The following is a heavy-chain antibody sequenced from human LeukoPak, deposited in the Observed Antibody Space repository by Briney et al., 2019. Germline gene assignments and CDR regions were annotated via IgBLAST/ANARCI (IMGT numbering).Heavy chain of an antibody. J-gene: IGHJ6*02. CDR1: GYSFTSYW. D-gene: IGHD1-7*01. Sequence: GESLKISCKGSGYSFTSYWIAWVRQMPGKGLEWMGIIYPGGSDTRYSPSFQGQVTISADKSISTAYLQWSSLKASDTAMYYCARHLVTETTFMDVWGQGTTVTVSS. V-gene: IGHV5-51*01. CDR2: IYPGGSDT. CDR3: ARHLVTETTFMDV.